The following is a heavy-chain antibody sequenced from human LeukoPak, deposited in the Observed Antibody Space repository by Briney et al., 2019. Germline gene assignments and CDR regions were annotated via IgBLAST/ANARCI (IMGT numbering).Heavy chain of an antibody. J-gene: IGHJ6*03. D-gene: IGHD6-13*01. CDR3: ARNIAAAGPRYYYYYYMDV. CDR1: GGSISSSNW. CDR2: IYHSGST. V-gene: IGHV4-4*02. Sequence: SETLSLTCAVSGGSISSSNWWSWVRQPPGKGLEWIGEIYHSGSTNYNPSLKSRVTISVDKSKNQFSLKLSSVTAADTAVYYCARNIAAAGPRYYYYYYMDVWGKGTTVTVSS.